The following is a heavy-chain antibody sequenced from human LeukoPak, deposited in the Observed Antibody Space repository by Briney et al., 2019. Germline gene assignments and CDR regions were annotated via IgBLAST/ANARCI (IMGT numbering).Heavy chain of an antibody. V-gene: IGHV4-59*08. Sequence: KPSETLSLTCTVSGGSISSYYWSWIRQPPGKGLEWIGYIYYSGSTNYNPSLKSRVTISVDTSKNQFSLKLSSVTAADAAVYYCARHRLSRIAAAPTRFDYWGQGTLVTVSS. J-gene: IGHJ4*02. CDR2: IYYSGST. D-gene: IGHD6-13*01. CDR1: GGSISSYY. CDR3: ARHRLSRIAAAPTRFDY.